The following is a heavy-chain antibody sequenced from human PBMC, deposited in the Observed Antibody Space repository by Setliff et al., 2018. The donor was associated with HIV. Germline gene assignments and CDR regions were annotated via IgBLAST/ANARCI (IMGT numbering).Heavy chain of an antibody. Sequence: PGGSLRLSCAASGFSFSNYAMSWVRQAPGKGLEWVSSLSGTSSTIYLADSVKGRFTISRDNAQNSLYLHMNSLRAEDTAMYYCARDLFPYYHDSRPYYPPAYWGQGTLVTVSS. D-gene: IGHD3-22*01. CDR3: ARDLFPYYHDSRPYYPPAY. J-gene: IGHJ4*02. CDR2: LSGTSSTI. V-gene: IGHV3-11*01. CDR1: GFSFSNYA.